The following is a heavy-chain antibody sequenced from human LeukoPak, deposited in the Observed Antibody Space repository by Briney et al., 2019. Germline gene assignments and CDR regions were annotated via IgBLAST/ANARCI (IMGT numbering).Heavy chain of an antibody. J-gene: IGHJ6*03. CDR2: ISGSGGST. V-gene: IGHV3-23*01. CDR1: GFTFSSYS. CDR3: AKSAVAYYSSCYLDV. D-gene: IGHD6-19*01. Sequence: GGSLSLSCGASGFTFSSYSMKCVRQAPGKGVEWVSAISGSGGSTYYADSVKGRFTISRDNAKDTLYLQISSRRAHGTAVYYCAKSAVAYYSSCYLDVWGNGTPVTVS.